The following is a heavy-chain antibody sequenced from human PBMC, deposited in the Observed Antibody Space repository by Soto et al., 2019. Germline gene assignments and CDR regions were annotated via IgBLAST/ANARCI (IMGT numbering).Heavy chain of an antibody. CDR1: GYTFTSYY. V-gene: IGHV1-46*01. CDR3: ARICSSTSCYSFGVGYYFDY. J-gene: IGHJ4*02. Sequence: ASVKVSCKASGYTFTSYYMHWVRQAPGQGLEWMGIINPSGGSTSYAQKFQGRVTMTRDTSTSTVYMELSSLRSDDTAVYYCARICSSTSCYSFGVGYYFDYWGQGTLVTVSS. D-gene: IGHD2-2*01. CDR2: INPSGGST.